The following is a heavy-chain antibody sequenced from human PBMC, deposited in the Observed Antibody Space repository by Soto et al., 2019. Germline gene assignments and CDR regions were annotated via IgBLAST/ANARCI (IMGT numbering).Heavy chain of an antibody. V-gene: IGHV1-69*04. Sequence: SVKVSCKTSGGTFRTYTINWVRQAPGQGLEWMGRIIPILDVANYAQKFQGRVTITADKSTSTAYMELSSLRSEDTAVYYCAREGLVLVPTTVNSDYYYYAMDVWGQGTTVTVSS. J-gene: IGHJ6*02. CDR1: GGTFRTYT. CDR2: IIPILDVA. D-gene: IGHD2-2*01. CDR3: AREGLVLVPTTVNSDYYYYAMDV.